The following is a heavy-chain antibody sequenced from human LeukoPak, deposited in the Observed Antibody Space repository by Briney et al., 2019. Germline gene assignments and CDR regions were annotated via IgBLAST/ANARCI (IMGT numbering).Heavy chain of an antibody. D-gene: IGHD6-19*01. J-gene: IGHJ4*02. Sequence: PSETLSLTCTVSGGSISSYYWSWIRQPPGKGLEWIGYIYYSGSTNHNPSLKSRVTISVDTSKNQFSLKLRSVPAADTAVYYCASIAVAGQFWDCWGQGTLVTVRS. CDR2: IYYSGST. CDR3: ASIAVAGQFWDC. CDR1: GGSISSYY. V-gene: IGHV4-59*01.